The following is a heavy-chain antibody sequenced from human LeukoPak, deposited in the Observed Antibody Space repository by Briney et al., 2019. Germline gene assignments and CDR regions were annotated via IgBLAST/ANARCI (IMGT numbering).Heavy chain of an antibody. Sequence: GGSLRLSCAASGFTFSSYSMNWVRQAPGKGLEWVSSISSSSSYIYYADSVKGRFTISRDNAKNSLYLQMNSLRAEDTAVYYCARGYIVVVPAAMEIDYWGQGTLVTVSS. J-gene: IGHJ4*02. V-gene: IGHV3-21*01. CDR2: ISSSSSYI. CDR3: ARGYIVVVPAAMEIDY. D-gene: IGHD2-2*01. CDR1: GFTFSSYS.